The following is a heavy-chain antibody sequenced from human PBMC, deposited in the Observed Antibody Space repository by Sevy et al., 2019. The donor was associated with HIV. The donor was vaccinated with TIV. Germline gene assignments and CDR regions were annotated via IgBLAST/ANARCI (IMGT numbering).Heavy chain of an antibody. Sequence: ASVKVSCKASGYTFSNNAIHWVRQAPGQRLEWMGWVHAGNGHTKFSEKFQDRVTISRDTSATTVYMDLTSLTSEDTAIYYCARGKGGMFGVVTGQFDYWGQGTLVTVSS. CDR1: GYTFSNNA. V-gene: IGHV1-3*01. J-gene: IGHJ4*02. D-gene: IGHD3-3*01. CDR3: ARGKGGMFGVVTGQFDY. CDR2: VHAGNGHT.